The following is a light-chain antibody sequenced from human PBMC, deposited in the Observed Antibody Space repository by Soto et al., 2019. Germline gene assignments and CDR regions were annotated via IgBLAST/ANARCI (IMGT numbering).Light chain of an antibody. J-gene: IGKJ4*01. V-gene: IGKV3-15*01. CDR3: QQYHNWPPLT. CDR1: QSVSSN. CDR2: GAS. Sequence: EVVMTQSPATLSVSPGESATLSCGASQSVSSNLAWYQQKPGQAPRLLIYGASTRATGIPARFSGSGSGTEFTLTISSLQSEDFAVYCCQQYHNWPPLTFGGGTKVEIK.